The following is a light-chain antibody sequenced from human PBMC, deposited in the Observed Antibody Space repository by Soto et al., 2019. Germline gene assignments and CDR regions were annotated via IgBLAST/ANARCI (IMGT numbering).Light chain of an antibody. V-gene: IGLV2-23*01. CDR2: EDN. J-gene: IGLJ2*01. CDR1: SSDVGSYNL. CDR3: CAFVRSNALL. Sequence: QSALTQPASVSGSPGQSITISCTETSSDVGSYNLVSWYQHHPGKAPKFIIYEDNKRPSGVSNRFSGSKSGNTASLTISGLQAEDEADYYCCAFVRSNALLFGGGTKLTVL.